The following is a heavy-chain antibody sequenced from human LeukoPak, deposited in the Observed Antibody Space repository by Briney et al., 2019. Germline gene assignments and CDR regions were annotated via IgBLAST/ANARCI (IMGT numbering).Heavy chain of an antibody. J-gene: IGHJ3*01. Sequence: ASVKASCTASESTLPTYGLTWLREAPGQGLEWMGWVSPNSGKTGYLPKFQGRIALTTNTPAETAYMELHSLTSADTALYFCASHEQCWGLRGPFAVWGQGSIDTVSS. CDR1: ESTLPTYG. CDR3: ASHEQCWGLRGPFAV. CDR2: VSPNSGKT. V-gene: IGHV1-8*01. D-gene: IGHD6-19*01.